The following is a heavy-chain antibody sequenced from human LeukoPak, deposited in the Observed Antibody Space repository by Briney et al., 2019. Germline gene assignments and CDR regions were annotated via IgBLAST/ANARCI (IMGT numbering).Heavy chain of an antibody. Sequence: GGSLRLSCAASGFTFSSYEMNGVRQAPGKGLEWVSYISSSGSNIYYADSVKGRFTISRDNAKNSLYLQMNSLRAEDTAVYYCAELGITMIGGVWGKGTTVTISS. CDR1: GFTFSSYE. V-gene: IGHV3-48*03. CDR3: AELGITMIGGV. D-gene: IGHD3-10*02. J-gene: IGHJ6*04. CDR2: ISSSGSNI.